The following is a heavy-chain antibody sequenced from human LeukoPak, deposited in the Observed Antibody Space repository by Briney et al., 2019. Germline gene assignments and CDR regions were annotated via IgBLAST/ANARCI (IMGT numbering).Heavy chain of an antibody. CDR3: AKNPIVVVPAAGFYYFDY. CDR2: ISGSGGST. J-gene: IGHJ4*02. CDR1: GFTFSSYA. V-gene: IGHV3-23*01. Sequence: GGSLRLSCAASGFTFSSYAMSWVRQAPGKGLEWVSAISGSGGSTYYADSVKGRFTISRDNSKNTLHLQMNSLRAEDTAVYYCAKNPIVVVPAAGFYYFDYWGQGTLVTVSS. D-gene: IGHD2-2*01.